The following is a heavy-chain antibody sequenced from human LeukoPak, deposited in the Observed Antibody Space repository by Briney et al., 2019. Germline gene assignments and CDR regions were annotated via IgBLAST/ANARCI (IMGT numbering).Heavy chain of an antibody. D-gene: IGHD3-10*01. CDR3: ARVDMVRGVINWYFDL. V-gene: IGHV1-46*01. Sequence: ASVKVSCKASGYTFTSYHMHWARQAPGQGLEWMGIINPSGGSTSYAQKFQGRVTMTRDTSTSTVYMELSSLRSEDTAVYYCARVDMVRGVINWYFDLWGRGTLVTVSS. CDR1: GYTFTSYH. CDR2: INPSGGST. J-gene: IGHJ2*01.